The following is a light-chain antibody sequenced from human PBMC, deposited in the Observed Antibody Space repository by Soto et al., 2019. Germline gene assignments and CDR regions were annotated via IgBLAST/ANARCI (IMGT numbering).Light chain of an antibody. J-gene: IGLJ3*02. V-gene: IGLV2-8*01. CDR3: SSYAGSNNWV. Sequence: QSALTQPPSASGSPGQSVTISCTGTSSDVGDYNYVSWYQQHPGKAPKHMIYEVSKRPSGVPDRFSGSKSGNTASLPVSGLQAEDEADYYCSSYAGSNNWVFGGGTKLTVL. CDR2: EVS. CDR1: SSDVGDYNY.